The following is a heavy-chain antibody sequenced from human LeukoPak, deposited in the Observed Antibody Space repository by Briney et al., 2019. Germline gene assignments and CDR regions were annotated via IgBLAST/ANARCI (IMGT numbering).Heavy chain of an antibody. J-gene: IGHJ4*02. CDR1: GFTFSNYW. Sequence: GGSLRLSCAASGFTFSNYWMHWIRQGPGKELVWVSRISGDGTTTSYADSVKGRFTISRDNAKNTLYLQMNSLRVEDTALYYCARDGTFDNWGQGTLVTVSS. V-gene: IGHV3-74*01. CDR2: ISGDGTTT. CDR3: ARDGTFDN. D-gene: IGHD6-13*01.